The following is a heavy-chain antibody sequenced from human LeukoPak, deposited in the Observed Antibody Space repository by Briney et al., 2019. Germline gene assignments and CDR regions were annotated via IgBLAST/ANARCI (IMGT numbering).Heavy chain of an antibody. Sequence: GGSLRLSCAASGFTFSPYWMLWVREAPGKGLVWVSRINPDGTSTGYADSVKGRFTISRDNAKNTLYLQMDSLRAEDTAVYYCAIRRGYTYVDDYWGQGPLVTVSS. CDR3: AIRRGYTYVDDY. D-gene: IGHD5-18*01. CDR1: GFTFSPYW. J-gene: IGHJ4*02. V-gene: IGHV3-74*01. CDR2: INPDGTST.